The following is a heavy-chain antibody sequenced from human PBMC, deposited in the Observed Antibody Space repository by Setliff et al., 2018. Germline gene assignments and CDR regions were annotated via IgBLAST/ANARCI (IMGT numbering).Heavy chain of an antibody. J-gene: IGHJ4*02. Sequence: SGPTLVNPTQTLTLTCTFSRFSLSTSGICVSWIRQPPGKALEWLARIDWDDDKYYTPSLKTRLTISKDTSKNQVVLTMTNMDPVDTATYYCAAASNYYDYWGQGTLVTVSS. CDR2: IDWDDDK. CDR3: AAASNYYDY. V-gene: IGHV2-70*11. CDR1: RFSLSTSGIC.